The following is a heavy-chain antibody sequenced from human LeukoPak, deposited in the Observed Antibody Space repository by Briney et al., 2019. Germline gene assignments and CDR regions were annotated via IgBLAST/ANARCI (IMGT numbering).Heavy chain of an antibody. CDR3: AKALPPARYKYYFDS. Sequence: GGSLRLSCAASGFTFSSYAMSWVRQAPGKGPEWVSAISGSGGSTYYADSVKGRFIISRDNSNNTVYLQMNSLRAEDTAVYFCAKALPPARYKYYFDSWGQGTLVTVSS. CDR2: ISGSGGST. D-gene: IGHD3-16*02. CDR1: GFTFSSYA. J-gene: IGHJ4*02. V-gene: IGHV3-23*01.